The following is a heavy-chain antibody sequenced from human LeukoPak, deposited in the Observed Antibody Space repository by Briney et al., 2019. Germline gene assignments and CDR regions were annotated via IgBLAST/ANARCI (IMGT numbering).Heavy chain of an antibody. Sequence: GRSLRLSCAASGFTFSTYAMHWVRQAPGKGLEWVAVISSDGGNTYYADSVKGRFTISRDNSKNTLYLQMNSLRAEDTAVYYCARDLRVAAAGTDYWGQGTLVTVSS. D-gene: IGHD6-13*01. CDR1: GFTFSTYA. J-gene: IGHJ4*02. V-gene: IGHV3-30*14. CDR2: ISSDGGNT. CDR3: ARDLRVAAAGTDY.